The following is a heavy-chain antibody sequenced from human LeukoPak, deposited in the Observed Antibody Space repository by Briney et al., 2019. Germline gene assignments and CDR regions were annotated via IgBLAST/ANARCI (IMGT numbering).Heavy chain of an antibody. Sequence: ASVKVSCKASGYTFTSYGISWVRQAPGQGLEWMGWISAYNGNTNYAQKLQGRVTMTTDTSTSTAYMELRSLGSDDTAVYYCARVSGMVLLWFGNISPTGWFDPWGQGTLVTVSS. CDR2: ISAYNGNT. V-gene: IGHV1-18*01. CDR1: GYTFTSYG. J-gene: IGHJ5*02. D-gene: IGHD3-10*01. CDR3: ARVSGMVLLWFGNISPTGWFDP.